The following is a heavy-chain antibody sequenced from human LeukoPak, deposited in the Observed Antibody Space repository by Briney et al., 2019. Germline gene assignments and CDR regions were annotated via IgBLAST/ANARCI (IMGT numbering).Heavy chain of an antibody. V-gene: IGHV5-51*01. CDR2: IYPGDSDT. CDR3: VRFSDY. Sequence: GESLKISCKASGYSFSNWWIGWVRQMPGKGLEWMGIIYPGDSDTTYSPSFQGQVTISADKSITTAHLQWGSLKASDTAMYYCVRFSDYWGQGTLVTVSS. CDR1: GYSFSNWW. J-gene: IGHJ4*02.